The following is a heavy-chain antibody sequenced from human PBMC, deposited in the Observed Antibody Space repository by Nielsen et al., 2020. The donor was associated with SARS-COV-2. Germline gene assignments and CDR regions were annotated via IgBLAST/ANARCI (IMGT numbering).Heavy chain of an antibody. V-gene: IGHV3-15*01. CDR1: GFTFSSYW. CDR2: IKSKTDGGTT. Sequence: GGSLRLSYAASGFTFSSYWMSWVRQAPGKGLEWVGRIKSKTDGGTTDYAAPVKGRFTISRDDSKNTLYLQMNSLKTEDTAVYYCTTDRGGEYGMDVWGQGTTVTVSS. CDR3: TTDRGGEYGMDV. D-gene: IGHD3-10*01. J-gene: IGHJ6*02.